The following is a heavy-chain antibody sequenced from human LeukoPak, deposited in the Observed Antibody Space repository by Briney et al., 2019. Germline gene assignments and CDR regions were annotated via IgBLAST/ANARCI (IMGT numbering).Heavy chain of an antibody. CDR1: GGSISSSSYY. CDR3: ARSTVANPGAFDI. Sequence: KPSETLSLTCTVSGGSISSSSYYWGWIRQPPGKGLEWIGSIYYSGSTYYNPSLKSRVTISVDTSKNQFSLKLSSVTTADTAVYYCARSTVANPGAFDIWGQGTMVTVSS. CDR2: IYYSGST. D-gene: IGHD4-23*01. J-gene: IGHJ3*02. V-gene: IGHV4-39*07.